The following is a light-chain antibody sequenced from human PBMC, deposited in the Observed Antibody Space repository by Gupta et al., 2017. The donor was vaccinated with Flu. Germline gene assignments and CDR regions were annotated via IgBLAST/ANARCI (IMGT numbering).Light chain of an antibody. J-gene: IGKJ4*01. CDR2: SAS. V-gene: IGKV1-39*01. Sequence: IQMTQSPSSLSASVGDRVTITCRASQSIDTYINWYQQKSGKAPKLLIYSASSLQRGVPSRFSGSGSETDFTLTISSLQPEDFATYFCQQSDSTPLTFSGGTKVESK. CDR1: QSIDTY. CDR3: QQSDSTPLT.